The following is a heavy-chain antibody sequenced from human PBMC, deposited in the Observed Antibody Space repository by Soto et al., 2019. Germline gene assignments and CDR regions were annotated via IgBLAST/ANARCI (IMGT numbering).Heavy chain of an antibody. CDR2: ISSSSSYI. Sequence: VQLVESGGGVVQPGRSLRLSCAASGFTFSSYGMHWVRQAPGKGLEWVSAISSSSSYIYYADSVKGRFTISRDNAKNSLYLQMNSLRAEDKAVYYCARDLTTTGYLWGQGTLVTVSS. D-gene: IGHD4-17*01. CDR3: ARDLTTTGYL. V-gene: IGHV3-21*01. CDR1: GFTFSSYG. J-gene: IGHJ4*02.